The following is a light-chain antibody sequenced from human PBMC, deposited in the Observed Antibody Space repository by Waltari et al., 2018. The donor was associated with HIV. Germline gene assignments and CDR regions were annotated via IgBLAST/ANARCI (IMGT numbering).Light chain of an antibody. Sequence: VLTQSPDTLSLSPGPRAALSCRASQSVTSNYLAWYQQKPGRAPRLLISGASNGASGIPDRFSGSGAGTDFTLTISRLEPEDFAVYYCQQYGTSQWTFGRGTKVEI. CDR3: QQYGTSQWT. J-gene: IGKJ1*01. CDR2: GAS. V-gene: IGKV3-20*01. CDR1: QSVTSNY.